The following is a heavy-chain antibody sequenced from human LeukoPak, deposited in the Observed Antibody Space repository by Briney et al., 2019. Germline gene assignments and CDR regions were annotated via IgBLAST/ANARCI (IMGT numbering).Heavy chain of an antibody. V-gene: IGHV3-11*04. J-gene: IGHJ4*02. CDR3: ARAPDYGDYNDY. CDR1: GFTFSDYY. CDR2: ISSSGSTI. Sequence: PGGSLRLSCAASGFTFSDYYMSWIRQAPGKGLEWVSYISSSGSTIYYADSVKGRFTISRDNAKNSLYLQMDSLRAEDTAVYYCARAPDYGDYNDYWGQGTLVTVSS. D-gene: IGHD4-17*01.